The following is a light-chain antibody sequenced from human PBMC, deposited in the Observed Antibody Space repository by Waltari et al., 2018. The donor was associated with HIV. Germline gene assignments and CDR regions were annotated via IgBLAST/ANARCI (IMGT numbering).Light chain of an antibody. V-gene: IGLV2-8*01. J-gene: IGLJ3*02. CDR1: SDDLGPYNY. CDR2: EVN. CDR3: TSYAGSNNLLL. Sequence: QSALTQPPAASGSPGQSVTISCTGTSDDLGPYNYVSWSQQHPDKAPRLLIYEVNKSPSGVPGRFSGSKSGNPASLTVSGLQAEDEADYYCTSYAGSNNLLLFGGGTKLTVL.